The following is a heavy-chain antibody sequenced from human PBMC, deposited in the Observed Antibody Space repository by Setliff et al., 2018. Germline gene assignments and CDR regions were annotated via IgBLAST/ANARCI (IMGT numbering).Heavy chain of an antibody. D-gene: IGHD3-16*01. CDR1: GGTFSSSG. CDR2: FIPILGAT. V-gene: IGHV1-69*13. Sequence: SVKVSCKSPGGTFSSSGITWVQQAPGQGLQWLGRFIPILGATNYAQNFQGRVTITADESTSTGYMELRSLRSDDTAVYYCARELRSPYWHLDSWGQGTQVTVSS. J-gene: IGHJ5*01. CDR3: ARELRSPYWHLDS.